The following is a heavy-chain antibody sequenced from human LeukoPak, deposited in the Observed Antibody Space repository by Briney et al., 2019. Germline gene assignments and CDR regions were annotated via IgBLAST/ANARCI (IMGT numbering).Heavy chain of an antibody. CDR3: AGYGGYSF. Sequence: GGSLRLSCAASGFAVSINRMTWVRQAPGKGLEWVSVISNTGTTYYADSVKGRLTISRDSSKNTMYLQMNSLRTEDTAVYYCAGYGGYSFWGQGTLVTVSS. D-gene: IGHD4-23*01. V-gene: IGHV3-66*01. J-gene: IGHJ4*02. CDR1: GFAVSINR. CDR2: ISNTGTT.